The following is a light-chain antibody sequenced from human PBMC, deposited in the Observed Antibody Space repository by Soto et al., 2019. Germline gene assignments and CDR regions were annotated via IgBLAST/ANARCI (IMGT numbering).Light chain of an antibody. CDR3: QKYNSAPPT. CDR1: QSISSY. Sequence: DIQMTQSPSSLSASVGDRVTITCRASQSISSYLNWYQQKPGKAPKLLIYAASSLQSGVPSRFSGSGSGTDFTLTISSLQPEDFATYYCQKYNSAPPTFGQGTRLEI. CDR2: AAS. V-gene: IGKV1-39*01. J-gene: IGKJ5*01.